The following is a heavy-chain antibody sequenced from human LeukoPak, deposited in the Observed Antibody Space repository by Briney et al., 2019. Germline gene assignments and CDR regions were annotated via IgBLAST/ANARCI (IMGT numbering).Heavy chain of an antibody. Sequence: ASVKVSCKASGGTFSSYAISWVRQAPGQGLEWMGGIIPIFGTANYAQKFQGRVTITADESTSTAYMELSSLRSEDTAVYYCARDTMNYYVFWSVYYGGPGRPPSWFDPWGQGPLVPVSS. CDR3: ARDTMNYYVFWSVYYGGPGRPPSWFDP. D-gene: IGHD3-3*01. V-gene: IGHV1-69*13. CDR1: GGTFSSYA. J-gene: IGHJ5*02. CDR2: IIPIFGTA.